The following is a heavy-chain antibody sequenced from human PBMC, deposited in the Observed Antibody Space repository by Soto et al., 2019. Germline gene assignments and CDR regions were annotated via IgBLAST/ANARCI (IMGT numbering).Heavy chain of an antibody. V-gene: IGHV3-7*03. Sequence: PGGLLSLSYAASEFTFSRFWMRCLRQAPGKGLEWVANIKEDGSEKYYVDSVKGRFTISRDNAKHSLYLQMNSLRAEDTAVYYCASHPPRGDYSKYATTYWGQGTLVTVSS. D-gene: IGHD4-4*01. CDR1: EFTFSRFW. J-gene: IGHJ4*02. CDR2: IKEDGSEK. CDR3: ASHPPRGDYSKYATTY.